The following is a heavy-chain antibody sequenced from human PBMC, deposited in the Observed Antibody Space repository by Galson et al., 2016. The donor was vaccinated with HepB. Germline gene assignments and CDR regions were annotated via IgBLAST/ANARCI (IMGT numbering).Heavy chain of an antibody. CDR3: ARRLDTQRRIAGWGWGMDV. J-gene: IGHJ6*02. V-gene: IGHV3-7*01. D-gene: IGHD6-19*01. CDR2: INQAGREK. Sequence: SLRLSCAASGFTFRSYWMSWVRQAPGKGLEWVANINQAGREKYSVDSVKGRFTISRDNGKNSLYLQMSSLRVEDAGVYYCARRLDTQRRIAGWGWGMDVWGQGTTVTVS. CDR1: GFTFRSYW.